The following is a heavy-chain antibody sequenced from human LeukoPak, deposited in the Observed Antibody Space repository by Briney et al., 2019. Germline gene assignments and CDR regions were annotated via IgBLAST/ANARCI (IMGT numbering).Heavy chain of an antibody. CDR2: ISAYNGNT. V-gene: IGHV1-18*01. D-gene: IGHD3-22*01. J-gene: IGHJ5*02. CDR1: GYTFTNYA. Sequence: ASVKVSCKASGYTFTNYAISWVRQAPGQGLEWMGWISAYNGNTKYAQKVQGRVTMTTDTSTSTAYMELRSLRSDDTAVYYCAGRYYDSSGYFSNWFDPWGRGTQVTVSS. CDR3: AGRYYDSSGYFSNWFDP.